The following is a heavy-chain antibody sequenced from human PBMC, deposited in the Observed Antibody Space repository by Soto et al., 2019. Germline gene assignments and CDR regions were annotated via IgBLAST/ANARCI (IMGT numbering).Heavy chain of an antibody. D-gene: IGHD1-26*01. CDR1: GYTFINYN. CDR2: ISTSNGDT. J-gene: IGHJ4*02. V-gene: IGHV1-18*01. Sequence: QVPLVQSGPEVKEPGASVRVSCKASGYTFINYNIFWVRQAPGQGLEWMGWISTSNGDTNYAQNFQGRVTMTTDTSTNTAYVELRSLRYDDTAIYYCARDITGATGDYWGRGTQVTVSS. CDR3: ARDITGATGDY.